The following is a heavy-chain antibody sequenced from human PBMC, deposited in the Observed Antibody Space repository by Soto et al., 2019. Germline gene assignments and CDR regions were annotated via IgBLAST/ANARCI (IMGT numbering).Heavy chain of an antibody. CDR3: ARDTNVALTLHYSGMDV. CDR1: GYTFTSSY. Sequence: QVQLVQSGAEVRRPGASVKVSCKASGYTFTSSYMHWVRQAPGQGLEWMGIINSGSGSTSSAQKFQGSGSVTRDTSTRTGYMELFHLMSEDTAVSYCARDTNVALTLHYSGMDVLGQGTTVNVSS. CDR2: INSGSGST. V-gene: IGHV1-46*01. D-gene: IGHD1-1*01. J-gene: IGHJ6*02.